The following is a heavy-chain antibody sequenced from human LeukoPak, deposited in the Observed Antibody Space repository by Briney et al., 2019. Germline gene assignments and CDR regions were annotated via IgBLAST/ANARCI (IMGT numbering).Heavy chain of an antibody. CDR1: GGSISPYY. J-gene: IGHJ4*02. CDR2: MYYSGSS. Sequence: MPSETLSLTCTVSGGSISPYYWSWIRQSPGKGLEWIGYMYYSGSSKYSPSLKSRVTMSVDTSKNQFSLKLSSVTAADTAVYYCARDPDYFDYWGQGTLVTVSS. V-gene: IGHV4-59*12. CDR3: ARDPDYFDY.